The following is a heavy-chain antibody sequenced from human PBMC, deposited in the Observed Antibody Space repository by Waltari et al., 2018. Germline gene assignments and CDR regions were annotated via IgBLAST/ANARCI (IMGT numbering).Heavy chain of an antibody. J-gene: IGHJ4*02. Sequence: EVQLVESGGGLVQPGGSLSLSCSASGFTFSSYWMSWVRQAPGKGREWVANIKQDGSEKYYWDSVKVRFTISRDDAKNSLYLQMNSLRAEDTAVYYCARDIGWDYWGQGTLVTVSS. CDR1: GFTFSSYW. CDR2: IKQDGSEK. CDR3: ARDIGWDY. V-gene: IGHV3-7*01.